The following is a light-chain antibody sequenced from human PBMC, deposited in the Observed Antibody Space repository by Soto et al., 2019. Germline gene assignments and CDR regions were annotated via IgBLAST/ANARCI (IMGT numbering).Light chain of an antibody. J-gene: IGKJ2*01. Sequence: DVQMTQSPSAMSASVGDRVTIICRASQDISRFVAWFQQKPGKAPERLIYDTSSLQPGVPSRFSGSGSGTEFTLAISGLQPEDFATYYCLQHNSYPYTFGQGTKLEIK. CDR2: DTS. V-gene: IGKV1-17*03. CDR1: QDISRF. CDR3: LQHNSYPYT.